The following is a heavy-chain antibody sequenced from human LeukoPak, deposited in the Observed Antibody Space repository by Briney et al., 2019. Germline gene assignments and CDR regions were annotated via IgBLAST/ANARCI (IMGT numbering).Heavy chain of an antibody. V-gene: IGHV4-59*01. D-gene: IGHD5-12*01. CDR2: AFYSGGT. Sequence: PSETLSLTCTVSGGSIGSYHWNWIRQPPGKGLEWIGIAFYSGGTNYNPSLESQVAISGDTSKNQFALKLSSVTAADTAVYYCAASFGGYVLDYWGQGALVIVSS. CDR3: AASFGGYVLDY. CDR1: GGSIGSYH. J-gene: IGHJ4*02.